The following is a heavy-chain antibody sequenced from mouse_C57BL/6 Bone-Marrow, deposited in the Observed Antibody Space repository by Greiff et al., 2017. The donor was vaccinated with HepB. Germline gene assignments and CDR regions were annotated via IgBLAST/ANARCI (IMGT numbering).Heavy chain of an antibody. D-gene: IGHD1-1*01. CDR2: IYPRSGNT. V-gene: IGHV1-81*01. CDR1: GYTFTSYG. CDR3: ARSGVLLRYV. Sequence: VKLQESGAELARPGASVKLSCKASGYTFTSYGISWVKQRTGQGLEWIGEIYPRSGNTYYNEKFKGKATLTADKSSSTAYMELRSLTSEDSAVYFCARSGVLLRYVWGTGTTVTVSS. J-gene: IGHJ1*03.